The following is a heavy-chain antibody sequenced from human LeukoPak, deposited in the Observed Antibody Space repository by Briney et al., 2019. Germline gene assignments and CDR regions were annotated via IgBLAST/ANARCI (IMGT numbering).Heavy chain of an antibody. D-gene: IGHD2-21*02. Sequence: PGGSLRLSCAGSDFTFATYWMHWVRQAPGKGLVWVSRISTDGIYKTYADSVKGCFTISRDNARNTLFLRMDSLRAEDTAVYYCVRGTSRENGYGGDDPYWGQGTLVIVSP. V-gene: IGHV3-74*03. CDR2: ISTDGIYK. J-gene: IGHJ4*02. CDR3: VRGTSRENGYGGDDPY. CDR1: DFTFATYW.